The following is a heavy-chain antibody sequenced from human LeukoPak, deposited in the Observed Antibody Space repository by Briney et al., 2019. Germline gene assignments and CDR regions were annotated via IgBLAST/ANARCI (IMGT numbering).Heavy chain of an antibody. Sequence: GRSLRLSCAASGFTFSSYAMHWVRQAPGKGLEWVAVISYDGSNKYYADSVKGRSTISRDNSKNTLYLQMNSLRAEDTAVYYCARDGFDSGSYSIAEYFQHWGQGTLVTVSS. J-gene: IGHJ1*01. CDR2: ISYDGSNK. V-gene: IGHV3-30-3*01. D-gene: IGHD1-26*01. CDR1: GFTFSSYA. CDR3: ARDGFDSGSYSIAEYFQH.